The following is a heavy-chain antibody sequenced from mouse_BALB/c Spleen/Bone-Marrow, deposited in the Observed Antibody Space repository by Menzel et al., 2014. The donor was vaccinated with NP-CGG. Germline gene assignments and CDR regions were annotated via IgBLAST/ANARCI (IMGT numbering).Heavy chain of an antibody. Sequence: QVQLQQPGAELVKPGASVKLSCKASGYTFTSYWMYWVKQRPGQGLEWIGGINPSNGRTDYNEKFKTKATLTVDSSSSTAYMQLSSLTSEDSAVYYCTSPQLGRDYWGQGTTLTVSS. V-gene: IGHV1S81*02. D-gene: IGHD4-1*01. CDR1: GYTFTSYW. CDR3: TSPQLGRDY. CDR2: INPSNGRT. J-gene: IGHJ2*01.